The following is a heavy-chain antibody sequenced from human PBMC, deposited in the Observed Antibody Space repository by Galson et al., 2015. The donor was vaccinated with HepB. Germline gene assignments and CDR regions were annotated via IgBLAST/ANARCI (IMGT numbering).Heavy chain of an antibody. J-gene: IGHJ3*02. Sequence: SVKVSCKASGGTFSSYAISWVRQAPGQGLEWMGGIIPIFGTANYAQKFQGRVTITADESTSTAYMELSSLRSEDTAVYYCARGRGEGQWLVPDAAFDIWGQGTMVTVSS. V-gene: IGHV1-69*13. CDR3: ARGRGEGQWLVPDAAFDI. D-gene: IGHD6-19*01. CDR1: GGTFSSYA. CDR2: IIPIFGTA.